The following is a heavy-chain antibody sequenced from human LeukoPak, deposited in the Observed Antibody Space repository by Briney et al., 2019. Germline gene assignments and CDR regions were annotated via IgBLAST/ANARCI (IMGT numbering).Heavy chain of an antibody. CDR2: IRYDGSNK. CDR1: GFTFSSYG. CDR3: AKGGASVTRYVDY. D-gene: IGHD4-17*01. V-gene: IGHV3-30*02. J-gene: IGHJ4*02. Sequence: GGSLRLSCAASGFTFSSYGMHWVRQAPGKGLEWVAFIRYDGSNKYYADSVKGRFTISRDNSKNTLYLQMNSLRPEDTAVYYCAKGGASVTRYVDYWGQGTLVTVSS.